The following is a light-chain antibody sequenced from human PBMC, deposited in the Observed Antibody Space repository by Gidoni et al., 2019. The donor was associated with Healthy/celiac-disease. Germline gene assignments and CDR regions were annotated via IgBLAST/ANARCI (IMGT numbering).Light chain of an antibody. Sequence: DIQMTQSPSSLSASVGDRVTITCRASQSISSYLNWYQQKPGKAPKLLIYAAASLQSGVPSRFSGSGSGTDFTLTISSLQPEDFATYYCQQSDSPGLTFGGXTKVEIK. V-gene: IGKV1-39*01. CDR3: QQSDSPGLT. CDR1: QSISSY. CDR2: AAA. J-gene: IGKJ4*01.